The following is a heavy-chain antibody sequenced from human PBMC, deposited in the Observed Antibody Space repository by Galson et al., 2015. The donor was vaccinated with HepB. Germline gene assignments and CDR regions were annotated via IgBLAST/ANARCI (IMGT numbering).Heavy chain of an antibody. D-gene: IGHD3-10*01. CDR2: ISYDGSNK. CDR1: GFTFSSYA. J-gene: IGHJ6*02. CDR3: AREDRRGGYYYGMDV. V-gene: IGHV3-30*04. Sequence: SLRLSCAASGFTFSSYAMHWVRQAPGKGLEWVAVISYDGSNKYYADSVKGRFTISRDNSKNTLYLQMNSLRAEDTAVYYCAREDRRGGYYYGMDVWGQGTTVTVSS.